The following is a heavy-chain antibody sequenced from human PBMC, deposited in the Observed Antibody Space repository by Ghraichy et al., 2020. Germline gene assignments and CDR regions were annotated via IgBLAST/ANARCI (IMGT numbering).Heavy chain of an antibody. CDR3: ARDNRIGGKDLDY. D-gene: IGHD3-16*01. J-gene: IGHJ4*02. V-gene: IGHV7-4-1*02. CDR2: INTNTGNP. Sequence: ASVKVSCKISGYSFTSLGINWVRQAPGQGLDWMGWINTNTGNPTYAQDFRGRFVFSVDSSVSTAYLQISYLKDEDTAGYYCARDNRIGGKDLDYWGQGTLVIVCS. CDR1: GYSFTSLG.